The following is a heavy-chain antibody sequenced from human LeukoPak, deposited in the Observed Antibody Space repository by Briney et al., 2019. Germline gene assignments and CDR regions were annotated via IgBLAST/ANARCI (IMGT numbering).Heavy chain of an antibody. CDR2: INQVASEK. CDR3: VRDGGYYGPDS. Sequence: GGSLRLSCAASGFTISFYWMSWVRQAPGKGLEWVANINQVASEKNYVDSVKGRFTISRDNAKNSLYLQMNSVGAEDTAMYYCVRDGGYYGPDSWGQGALVSVSS. J-gene: IGHJ4*02. CDR1: GFTISFYW. D-gene: IGHD3-10*01. V-gene: IGHV3-7*04.